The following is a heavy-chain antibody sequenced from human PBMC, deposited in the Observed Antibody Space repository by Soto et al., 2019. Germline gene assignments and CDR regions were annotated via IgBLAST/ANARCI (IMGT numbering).Heavy chain of an antibody. J-gene: IGHJ4*02. CDR1: GASISGSYYY. V-gene: IGHV4-39*01. Sequence: SETLSLTCAVSGASISGSYYYWAWLRQSPGKGPEWIGSVFYTGFTSYNPSLESRVSVSVDTSKSQFSLKLSAVTAADTAVYYCATSQKGYNWNYFGHWGQGALVTVSS. CDR2: VFYTGFT. D-gene: IGHD1-20*01. CDR3: ATSQKGYNWNYFGH.